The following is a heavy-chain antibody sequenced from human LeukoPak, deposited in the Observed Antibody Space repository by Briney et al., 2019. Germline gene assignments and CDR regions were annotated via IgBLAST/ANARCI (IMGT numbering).Heavy chain of an antibody. CDR2: ITSSGSAM. J-gene: IGHJ4*02. D-gene: IGHD6-13*01. CDR1: GFTFSSYE. V-gene: IGHV3-48*03. Sequence: GGSLRLSCAASGFTFSSYEMYWVRQAPGKGLEWVSYITSSGSAMYYADSVKGRFTISRDNAKNSLYLQMNSLRAEDTAVYYCARGYYSSSRIDYWGQGTLVTVSS. CDR3: ARGYYSSSRIDY.